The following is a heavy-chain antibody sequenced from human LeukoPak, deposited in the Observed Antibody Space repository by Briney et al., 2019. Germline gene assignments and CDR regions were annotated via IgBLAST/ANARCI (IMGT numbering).Heavy chain of an antibody. CDR1: GYTFTSIT. Sequence: ASVKVSCKASGYTFTSITMNWVRQAPGQGLEWMGWINTNTGNPTYAQGFTGRFVFSLDTSVSTAYLQISSLKAEDTAVYYCARGPELWFGDIYYYYYGMDVWGQGTTVTVSS. CDR3: ARGPELWFGDIYYYYYGMDV. D-gene: IGHD3-10*01. V-gene: IGHV7-4-1*02. J-gene: IGHJ6*02. CDR2: INTNTGNP.